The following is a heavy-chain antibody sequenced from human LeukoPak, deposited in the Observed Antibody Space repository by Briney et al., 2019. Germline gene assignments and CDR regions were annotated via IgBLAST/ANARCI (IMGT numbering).Heavy chain of an antibody. CDR3: ARQVRYYDSSGYAQDN. Sequence: GGSLRLSCAASGFTFSDYYMSWIRQAPGKGLEWVSYISSSGSTIYHADSVKGRFTISRDNAKNSLYLQMNSLRAEDTAVYYCARQVRYYDSSGYAQDNWSQGTLVTVSS. V-gene: IGHV3-11*01. J-gene: IGHJ4*02. D-gene: IGHD3-22*01. CDR1: GFTFSDYY. CDR2: ISSSGSTI.